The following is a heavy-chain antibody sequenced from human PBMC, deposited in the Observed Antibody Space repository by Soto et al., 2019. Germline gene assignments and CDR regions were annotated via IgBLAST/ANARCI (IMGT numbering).Heavy chain of an antibody. CDR3: VHMTFRYFDWLLPD. CDR1: GFSLDTSGAGGFSFTASGVG. J-gene: IGHJ4*02. V-gene: IGHV2-5*02. CDR2: IYWDDVK. D-gene: IGHD3-9*01. Sequence: QITLKESGPTLVKPTQTLTLTCDFSGFSLDTSGAGGFSFTASGVGVGWIGQPPGKALEWVALIYWDDVKRYTPSLKNRLTITKDTSKNRVVLTMAAMDPVDTATYFCVHMTFRYFDWLLPDWGPGSLVTVSS.